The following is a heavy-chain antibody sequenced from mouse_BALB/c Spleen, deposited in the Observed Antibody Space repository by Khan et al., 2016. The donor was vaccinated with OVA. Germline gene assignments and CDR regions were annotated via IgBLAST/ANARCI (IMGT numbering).Heavy chain of an antibody. D-gene: IGHD2-2*01. CDR2: IDPFSGAT. CDR1: GYSFTSYY. J-gene: IGHJ3*01. V-gene: IGHV1-31*01. Sequence: EVQLQQSGPELMKPGASVKISCKASGYSFTSYYIHWMIESHGTSLEWIGYIDPFSGATTYNQKFKGKATLTVDKSSNTAYIHLRNLTSEDSAVYYYTRHGYVTWFTYWGQGTLVTVSA. CDR3: TRHGYVTWFTY.